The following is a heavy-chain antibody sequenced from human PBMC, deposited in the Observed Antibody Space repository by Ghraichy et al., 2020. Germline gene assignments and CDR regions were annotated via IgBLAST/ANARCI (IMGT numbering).Heavy chain of an antibody. D-gene: IGHD3-9*01. Sequence: GGSLRLSCAASGFTFSSYSLNWVRQAPGKGLEWVSYITTSSNTIHYADSVKGRFTISRDNAKNSLYLQMNSLRDEDTAVYYCARNTVLTGYLGLYGLDVWGQGTTVTVSS. CDR2: ITTSSNTI. CDR3: ARNTVLTGYLGLYGLDV. CDR1: GFTFSSYS. J-gene: IGHJ6*02. V-gene: IGHV3-48*02.